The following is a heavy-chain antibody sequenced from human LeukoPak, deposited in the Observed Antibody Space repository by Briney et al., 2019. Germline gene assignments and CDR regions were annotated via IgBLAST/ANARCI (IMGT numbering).Heavy chain of an antibody. CDR3: ARGPPIYGSGIRPFDY. V-gene: IGHV5-51*01. CDR1: GYSLTSYW. Sequence: VESLNISCNGSGYSLTSYWIGLVRQRPRKGLEWMGIIYPGDSDTRYSLPLQGQVTISAAEYISIAYLKWSSLKASDAAIYYCARGPPIYGSGIRPFDYWGQGTLVTVSS. D-gene: IGHD3-10*01. CDR2: IYPGDSDT. J-gene: IGHJ4*02.